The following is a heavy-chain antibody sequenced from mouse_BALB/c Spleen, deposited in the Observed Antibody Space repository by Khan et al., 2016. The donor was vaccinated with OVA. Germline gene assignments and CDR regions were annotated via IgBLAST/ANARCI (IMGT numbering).Heavy chain of an antibody. CDR2: INPSNDYT. CDR3: VRDGAYHRNDGWFAY. CDR1: GYTFTSYT. Sequence: VQLQESGAELARPGASVKMSCKASGYTFTSYTIHWIKKRPGQGLEWIGYINPSNDYTNYNQKFKDKATLTTAKSSTTAYLRLSSLTSDDSAVYNCVRDGAYHRNDGWFAYWGQGTLVTVPA. J-gene: IGHJ3*01. D-gene: IGHD2-14*01. V-gene: IGHV1-4*01.